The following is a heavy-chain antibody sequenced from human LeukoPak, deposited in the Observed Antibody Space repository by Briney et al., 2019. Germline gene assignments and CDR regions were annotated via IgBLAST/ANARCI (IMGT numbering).Heavy chain of an antibody. Sequence: TGGSLRLSCAASGFTFSSYSMSWVRQAPGKGLEWVSSVGSSSSYIYYADSVRGRFTISRDNAKNSLYLQMNGLRAKDTAVYYCARGWSSYYFDYWGQGTLVTVSS. CDR3: ARGWSSYYFDY. V-gene: IGHV3-21*01. D-gene: IGHD2-15*01. J-gene: IGHJ4*02. CDR1: GFTFSSYS. CDR2: VGSSSSYI.